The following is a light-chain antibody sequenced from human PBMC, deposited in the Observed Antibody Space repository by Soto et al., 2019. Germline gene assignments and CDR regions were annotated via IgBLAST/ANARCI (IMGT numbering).Light chain of an antibody. CDR3: PQRRNWPIT. CDR2: DAS. V-gene: IGKV3-11*01. J-gene: IGKJ5*01. CDR1: QSVSSY. Sequence: VKHSPAALSFKKGERATLSCRASQSVSSYLAWYQQKPGQAPRLLIYDASNRATGIPARFSGSGSGTDFTLTISSLEPEDFAVYYCPQRRNWPITFGQGRLLAVK.